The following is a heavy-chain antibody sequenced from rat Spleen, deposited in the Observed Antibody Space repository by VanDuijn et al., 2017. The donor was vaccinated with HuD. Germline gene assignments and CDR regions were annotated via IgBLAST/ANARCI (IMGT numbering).Heavy chain of an antibody. CDR2: INTDSSNT. V-gene: IGHV5-43*01. Sequence: EVQLVESGGGLVQPGSSLKVSCVASGFTFSSYVMHWFRQAPENGIEWLAYINTDSSNTHYAETVKGRFTISRDTAQNILYLQMNSPRSEDTAAYYCARHADIPTSYFDYWGQGVRVTVSS. CDR1: GFTFSSYV. CDR3: ARHADIPTSYFDY. D-gene: IGHD2-1*01. J-gene: IGHJ2*01.